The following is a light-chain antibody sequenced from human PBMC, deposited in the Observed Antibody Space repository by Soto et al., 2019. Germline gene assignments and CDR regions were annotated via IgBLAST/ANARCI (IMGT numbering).Light chain of an antibody. CDR3: QQYYSTLPIT. CDR2: WAS. CDR1: QSVLYSSNNKNY. Sequence: DVVMTQSPDSLAVSLGERATINCKSSQSVLYSSNNKNYVAWHQQKPGQPPKLLIYWASTRESGVPDRFSGSGSGTDFTLTISSLQAEDVAVYYCQQYYSTLPITFGQGTRLEIK. V-gene: IGKV4-1*01. J-gene: IGKJ5*01.